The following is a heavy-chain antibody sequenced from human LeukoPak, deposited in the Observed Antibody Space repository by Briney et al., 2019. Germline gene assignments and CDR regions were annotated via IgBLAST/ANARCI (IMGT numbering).Heavy chain of an antibody. V-gene: IGHV1-58*02. J-gene: IGHJ5*02. CDR2: IVVGSGNT. CDR1: GFTFTSPA. Sequence: SVKVSCKASGFTFTSPAMQWVRQARGQRLEWIGWIVVGSGNTNYAQKFQERVTITRDMSTSTVYMELSSLRSEDTAVYYCAAELGRYYDSSGYYDPWGQGTLVTVSS. D-gene: IGHD3-22*01. CDR3: AAELGRYYDSSGYYDP.